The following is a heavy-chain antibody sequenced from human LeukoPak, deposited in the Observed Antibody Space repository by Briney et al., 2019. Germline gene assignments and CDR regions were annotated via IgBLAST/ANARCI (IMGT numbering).Heavy chain of an antibody. CDR3: ASSCRYCSSTSCYHY. CDR1: GGSISSGDYY. V-gene: IGHV4-30-4*01. CDR2: IYYSGST. D-gene: IGHD2-2*01. J-gene: IGHJ4*02. Sequence: SETLSLTCTVSGGSISSGDYYWSWIRQPPGKGLEWIGYIYYSGSTYYNPSLKSRVTISVDTSKNQFSLKLSSVIAADTAVYYCASSCRYCSSTSCYHYWGQGTLVTVSS.